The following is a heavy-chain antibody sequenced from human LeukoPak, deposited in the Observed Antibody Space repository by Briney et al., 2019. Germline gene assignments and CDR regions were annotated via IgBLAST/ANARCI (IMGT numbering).Heavy chain of an antibody. CDR1: GFTFSSYS. D-gene: IGHD3-22*01. J-gene: IGHJ4*02. CDR2: ISSSGTTI. Sequence: GGSLRLSCAASGFTFSSYSMNWVRQAPGKVLEWVSYISSSGTTIYYADSVKGRFTISRDNTKNSLYLQMSSLRAEDTAVYYCARVAYYYDSSGYYHYYFDYWGQGTLVTVSS. CDR3: ARVAYYYDSSGYYHYYFDY. V-gene: IGHV3-48*04.